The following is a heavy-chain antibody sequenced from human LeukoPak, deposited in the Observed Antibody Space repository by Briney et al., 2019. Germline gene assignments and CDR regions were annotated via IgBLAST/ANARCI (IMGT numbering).Heavy chain of an antibody. CDR2: ISYDGSNK. CDR1: GFMFSSYA. Sequence: PGGSLRLSCAASGFMFSSYAMHWVRQAPGKGLEWVAVISYDGSNKYYADSVKGRFTISRDNSKNTLHLQMNSLRVEDTAVYYCGRDGTGAATVVTHWGQGTLVTVSS. CDR3: GRDGTGAATVVTH. V-gene: IGHV3-30-3*01. D-gene: IGHD4-23*01. J-gene: IGHJ4*02.